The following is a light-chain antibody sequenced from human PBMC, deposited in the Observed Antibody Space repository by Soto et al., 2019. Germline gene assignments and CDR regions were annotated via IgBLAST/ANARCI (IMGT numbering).Light chain of an antibody. J-gene: IGLJ1*01. CDR3: YSYAGSSYV. V-gene: IGLV2-11*01. CDR1: SSDVGGYDY. Sequence: QSALTQPRSVSGSPGQSVTISCTGTSSDVGGYDYVSWYQQHSDKAPKLMIYDVSKRPSGVPDRFSGSKSGNTASLTISGLQAEDEADYYCYSYAGSSYVFGTGTKLTV. CDR2: DVS.